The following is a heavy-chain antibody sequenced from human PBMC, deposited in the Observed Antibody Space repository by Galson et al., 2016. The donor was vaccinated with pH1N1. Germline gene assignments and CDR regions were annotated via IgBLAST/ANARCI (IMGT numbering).Heavy chain of an antibody. J-gene: IGHJ3*02. CDR3: AWVVNYYDRSGDDAVDI. Sequence: SLRLSCAAAGFTFSYDAMTWVRQAPGKGLEWVSGISGLGVKTYYADSVRGRFIIHIDNSKNTLYLHVNSLRVEDTAVYYCAWVVNYYDRSGDDAVDICGQGTVVTVSS. V-gene: IGHV3-23*01. CDR1: GFTFSYDA. D-gene: IGHD3-22*01. CDR2: ISGLGVKT.